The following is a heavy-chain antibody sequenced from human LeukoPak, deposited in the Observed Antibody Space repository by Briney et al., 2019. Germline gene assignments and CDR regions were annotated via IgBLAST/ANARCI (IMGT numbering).Heavy chain of an antibody. CDR2: ISAYNGNT. Sequence: ASVKVSCKASGYTFTSYGISWVRQAPGQGLEWMGWISAYNGNTNYAQKLQGRVTMTTDTSTSTAYMELRSLRSDDTAVYYCARVSHTYSGSYYDQYYFDYWGQGTLVTVSS. CDR1: GYTFTSYG. CDR3: ARVSHTYSGSYYDQYYFDY. J-gene: IGHJ4*02. V-gene: IGHV1-18*01. D-gene: IGHD1-26*01.